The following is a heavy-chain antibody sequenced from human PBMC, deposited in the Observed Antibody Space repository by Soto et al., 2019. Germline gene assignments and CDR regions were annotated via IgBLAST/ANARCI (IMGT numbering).Heavy chain of an antibody. D-gene: IGHD6-13*01. CDR1: GGSFSGYY. J-gene: IGHJ6*02. V-gene: IGHV4-34*01. Sequence: SETLSLTCAVYGGSFSGYYWSWIRQPPGKGLEWIGEINHSGSTNYNPSLKSRVTISVDTSKNQFSLKLSSVTAADTAVYYCARGAYSSSYHVLYGMDVWGQGTTVTVSS. CDR3: ARGAYSSSYHVLYGMDV. CDR2: INHSGST.